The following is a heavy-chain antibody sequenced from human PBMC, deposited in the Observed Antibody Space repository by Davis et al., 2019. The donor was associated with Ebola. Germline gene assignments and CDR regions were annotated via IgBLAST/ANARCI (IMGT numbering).Heavy chain of an antibody. D-gene: IGHD2-21*02. CDR1: GYSISSGYY. CDR3: ARMTQGKIDY. Sequence: PSETLSLTCAVSGYSISSGYYWGWIRQPPGKGLEWIGSFYHSGNTSYNPSLQSRITMSVDTSKNQFSLKLSSVTAADTAVYSCARMTQGKIDYWGQGTLVTVSS. V-gene: IGHV4-38-2*01. J-gene: IGHJ4*02. CDR2: FYHSGNT.